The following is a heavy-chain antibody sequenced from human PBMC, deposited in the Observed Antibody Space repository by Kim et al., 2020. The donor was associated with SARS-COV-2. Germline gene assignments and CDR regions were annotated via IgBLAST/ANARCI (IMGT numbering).Heavy chain of an antibody. CDR3: ARATTAGGFDP. D-gene: IGHD3-16*01. V-gene: IGHV3-74*01. Sequence: SRSYADSVKGRVTISRDNAKHTLYLQMNSLRAEDTAVYYCARATTAGGFDPWGQGTLVTVSS. CDR2: SR. J-gene: IGHJ5*02.